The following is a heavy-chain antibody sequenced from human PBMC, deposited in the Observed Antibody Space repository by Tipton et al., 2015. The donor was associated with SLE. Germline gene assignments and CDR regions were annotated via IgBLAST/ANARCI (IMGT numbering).Heavy chain of an antibody. D-gene: IGHD3-10*01. CDR2: IWYDGSKK. Sequence: SLRLSCAASGFTFSSYGMHWVRQAPGKGLEWVAVIWYDGSKKYYADSVKGRFTISRDNSKNTLYLQMNSLRAEDTAVYFCVGLLTYYYAMDGRGQGTTVTVSS. V-gene: IGHV3-33*08. CDR1: GFTFSSYG. J-gene: IGHJ6*02. CDR3: VGLLTYYYAMDG.